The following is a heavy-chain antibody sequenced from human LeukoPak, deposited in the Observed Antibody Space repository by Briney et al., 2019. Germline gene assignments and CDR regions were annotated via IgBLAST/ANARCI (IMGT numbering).Heavy chain of an antibody. J-gene: IGHJ4*02. V-gene: IGHV3-30*03. CDR1: GFTFSGFG. CDR3: ARSYGYYFDY. CDR2: ISYDGSNK. Sequence: GGSLRLSRAASGFTFSGFGMHWVRQAPGKGLEWVAVISYDGSNKYYADSVKGRFTISRDNSKNTLYLQMNSLRAEDTAVYYCARSYGYYFDYWGQGTLVTVSS. D-gene: IGHD4-17*01.